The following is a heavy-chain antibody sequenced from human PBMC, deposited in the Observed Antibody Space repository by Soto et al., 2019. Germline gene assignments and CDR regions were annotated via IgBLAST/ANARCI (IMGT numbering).Heavy chain of an antibody. V-gene: IGHV3-33*01. J-gene: IGHJ2*01. CDR1: GFTFSSYG. CDR2: IWYDGSNK. D-gene: IGHD6-19*01. Sequence: QVQLVESGGGVVQPGRSLRLSCAASGFTFSSYGMHWVRQAPGKGLEWVAVIWYDGSNKYYADSVKGRFTISRDNSKNTLYLQINSLRAEDTAVYYCARGLVAGNLIEPPHWYFDLWGRGTLVTVSS. CDR3: ARGLVAGNLIEPPHWYFDL.